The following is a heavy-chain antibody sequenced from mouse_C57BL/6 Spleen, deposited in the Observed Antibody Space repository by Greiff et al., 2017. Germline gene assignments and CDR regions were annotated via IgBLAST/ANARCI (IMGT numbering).Heavy chain of an antibody. J-gene: IGHJ1*03. V-gene: IGHV5-6*02. CDR2: ISSGGSYP. CDR1: GFTFSSYG. D-gene: IGHD1-1*01. Sequence: EVMLVESGGDLVKPGGSLKLSCAASGFTFSSYGMSWVRQTPDKRLEWVATISSGGSYPYYPDSVKGRFTISRDNAKNTLYLQMSSLKSEDTAMYYCARHNTTVVAKYFDVWGTGTTVTVSS. CDR3: ARHNTTVVAKYFDV.